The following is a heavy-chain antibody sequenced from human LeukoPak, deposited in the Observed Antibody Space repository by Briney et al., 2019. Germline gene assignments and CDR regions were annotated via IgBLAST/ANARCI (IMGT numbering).Heavy chain of an antibody. Sequence: GGSLRLSCAASGFTFSNYEMNWVRQAPGKGLEWVSYISSSGSTIKYADSVKGRFTISRDNAKNSLYLQMNSLRAEDTAVYYCARDLNWETYWGQGTLVSVSS. D-gene: IGHD7-27*01. CDR2: ISSSGSTI. J-gene: IGHJ4*02. V-gene: IGHV3-48*03. CDR3: ARDLNWETY. CDR1: GFTFSNYE.